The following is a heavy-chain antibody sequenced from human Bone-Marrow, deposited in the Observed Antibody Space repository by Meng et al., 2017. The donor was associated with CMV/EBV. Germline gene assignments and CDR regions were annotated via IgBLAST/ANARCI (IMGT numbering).Heavy chain of an antibody. CDR1: GYTLTELS. V-gene: IGHV1-24*01. J-gene: IGHJ6*02. CDR3: ATRGLEDIVVVPAAIHYYGMDV. CDR2: FDPEDGET. Sequence: ASVKVSCKVSGYTLTELSMHWVRQAPGKGLEWMGGFDPEDGETIYAQKFQGRVTMTEDTSTDTAYMELSSLRSEDTAVYYCATRGLEDIVVVPAAIHYYGMDVWGRGTTVTVSS. D-gene: IGHD2-2*02.